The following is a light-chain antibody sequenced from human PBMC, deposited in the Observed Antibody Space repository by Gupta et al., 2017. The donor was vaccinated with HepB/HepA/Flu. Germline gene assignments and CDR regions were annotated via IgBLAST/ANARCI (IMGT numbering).Light chain of an antibody. Sequence: QSALSQPASVSASPGQSITISCTGTSSDVGGYNYVSWYQQHPGKAPQLMIYDVSNRPSGVSNRFSGSKSGNTASLTISGLQAEDEADYYCSSYTSSSTVVFGGGTKLTVL. V-gene: IGLV2-14*01. CDR1: SSDVGGYNY. CDR2: DVS. J-gene: IGLJ2*01. CDR3: SSYTSSSTVV.